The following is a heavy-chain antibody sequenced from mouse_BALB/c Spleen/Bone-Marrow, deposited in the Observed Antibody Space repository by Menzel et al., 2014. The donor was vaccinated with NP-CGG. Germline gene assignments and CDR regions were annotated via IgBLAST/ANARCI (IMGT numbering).Heavy chain of an antibody. CDR3: TRDGKGNYDYAMDY. V-gene: IGHV5-6-4*01. CDR1: GFTFSSYT. CDR2: ISSGGSYT. J-gene: IGHJ4*01. D-gene: IGHD2-1*01. Sequence: EVLLVESGGGLVKPGGSLKLSCAASGFTFSSYTMSWVRQTPEKRLEWVATISSGGSYTYYPGSVKGRFTISRDNAKNTLFLQMSSLKSEDTAMYYCTRDGKGNYDYAMDYWGQGTSVTVSS.